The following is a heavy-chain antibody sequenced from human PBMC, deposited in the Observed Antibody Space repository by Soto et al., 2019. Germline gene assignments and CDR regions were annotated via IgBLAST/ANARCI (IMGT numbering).Heavy chain of an antibody. V-gene: IGHV1-69*13. J-gene: IGHJ6*02. CDR1: GGTFSSYA. Sequence: EASVKVSCKASGGTFSSYAITWVRQAPGQGLEWMGRIIPIFGTANYNQKFQGRVTITADESTSTAYMELSSPRSEDTAVYYCARNEYSTTFYYYGMDVWGQGTTVTVS. CDR2: IIPIFGTA. CDR3: ARNEYSTTFYYYGMDV. D-gene: IGHD6-6*01.